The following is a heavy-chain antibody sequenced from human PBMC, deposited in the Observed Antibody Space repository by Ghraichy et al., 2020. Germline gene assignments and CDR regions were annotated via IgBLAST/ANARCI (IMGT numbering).Heavy chain of an antibody. CDR1: GFTFSSYS. CDR2: ISSSSSYI. J-gene: IGHJ5*02. D-gene: IGHD6-13*01. V-gene: IGHV3-21*01. CDR3: ARDAPVYSSSWPGWFDP. Sequence: GGSLRLSCAASGFTFSSYSMNWVRQAPGKGLEWVSSISSSSSYIYYADSVKGRFTISRDNAKNSLYLQMNSLRAEDTAVYYCARDAPVYSSSWPGWFDPWGQGTLVTVSS.